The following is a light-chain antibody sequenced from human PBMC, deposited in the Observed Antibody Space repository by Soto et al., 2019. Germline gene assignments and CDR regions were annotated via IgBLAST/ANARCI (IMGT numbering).Light chain of an antibody. CDR1: HNIGTY. CDR3: LQRSDWPIT. V-gene: IGKV3-11*01. J-gene: IGKJ5*01. CDR2: DAS. Sequence: EIVLTQSPATLSLSAVERATVSCSSRHNIGTYLACYQHKPGQAPRLLIYDASNGATGVPARFSGSGSGTDFTLTSSSLEPEDFAVYYCLQRSDWPITFGQGTRLEIK.